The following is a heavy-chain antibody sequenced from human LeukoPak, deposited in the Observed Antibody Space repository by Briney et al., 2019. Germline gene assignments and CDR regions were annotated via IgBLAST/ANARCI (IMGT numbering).Heavy chain of an antibody. Sequence: GSVKVSCKASGYTFTSYGIHWVRQAPGQGLEWMGWINAYNGNANYAQTLQGRVTMTTDTSTSKSYMELKNLTSDDTAVYYCARVFTMPTPGFDYWGQGTLVTVSS. CDR3: ARVFTMPTPGFDY. CDR1: GYTFTSYG. D-gene: IGHD2-2*01. V-gene: IGHV1-18*01. CDR2: INAYNGNA. J-gene: IGHJ4*02.